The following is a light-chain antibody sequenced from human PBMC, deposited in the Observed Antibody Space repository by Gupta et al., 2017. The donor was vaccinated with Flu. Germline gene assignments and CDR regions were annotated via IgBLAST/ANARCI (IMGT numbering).Light chain of an antibody. J-gene: IGLJ1*01. CDR3: QVLDNTFYV. Sequence: SYELTQQPSVSVSPGQTANIDCSGDNLGDKYVSRYQQKPVQSPVVVIFQDSNRHSGIPEGFSGSTSVTTATLTISWAQAMDEAYYYCQVLDNTFYVFGTVTKVSVL. CDR1: NLGDKY. CDR2: QDS. V-gene: IGLV3-1*01.